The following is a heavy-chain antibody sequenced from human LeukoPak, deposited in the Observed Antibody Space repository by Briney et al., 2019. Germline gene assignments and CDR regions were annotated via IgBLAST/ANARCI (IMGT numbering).Heavy chain of an antibody. J-gene: IGHJ3*02. CDR1: GLTFSSYW. Sequence: PGGSLRLSCAASGLTFSSYWMSWVRQAPGKGLEWVANIKQDGSEKHYVDSVTGRFTISRDNTKNSLYLQMNSLRADDTAVYYCARDIAVPPQEAFDIWGQGTMVTVSS. CDR3: ARDIAVPPQEAFDI. CDR2: IKQDGSEK. D-gene: IGHD3-16*02. V-gene: IGHV3-7*01.